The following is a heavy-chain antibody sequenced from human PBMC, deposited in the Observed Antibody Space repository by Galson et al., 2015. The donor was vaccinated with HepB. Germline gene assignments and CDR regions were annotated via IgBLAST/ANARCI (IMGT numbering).Heavy chain of an antibody. CDR2: TNPKNGGA. D-gene: IGHD1-14*01. J-gene: IGHJ6*02. CDR1: GYTFTGYY. CDR3: ARVQPPEYPMLYGMDV. Sequence: SVKVSCKASGYTFTGYYMHWVRQAPGQGLEWMGRTNPKNGGAKYVQKFQGRLTMTRDTSINTVYMELSGLRSDDTAIYYCARVQPPEYPMLYGMDVSGQGTTVIVSS. V-gene: IGHV1-2*06.